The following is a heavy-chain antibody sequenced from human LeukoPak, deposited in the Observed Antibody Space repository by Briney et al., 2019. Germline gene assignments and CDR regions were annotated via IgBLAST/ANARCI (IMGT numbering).Heavy chain of an antibody. D-gene: IGHD6-13*01. CDR1: GDSISSSSYY. V-gene: IGHV4-39*07. J-gene: IGHJ4*01. CDR3: ARDVTAAFDY. CDR2: ISYSGST. Sequence: SETLSLTCTVSGDSISSSSYYWGWIRQPPGKGLEWIGSISYSGSTHYNPSLKSRITISVDTSKNQFSLKLSSVTAADTAVCYCARDVTAAFDYWGQGTLVTVSS.